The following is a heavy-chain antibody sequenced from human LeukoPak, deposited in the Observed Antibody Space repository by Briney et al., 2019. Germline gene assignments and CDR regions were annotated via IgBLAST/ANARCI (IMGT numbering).Heavy chain of an antibody. Sequence: PGGSLRLSCAASGFTFSSYAMSWVRQAPGKGLEWVSGISGSGDSTYYADSVKGRFTISRDNSKNTLYLQMNSLRAEDTAVYYCAKDLGIAVAGSLFDYWGQGTLVTVSS. V-gene: IGHV3-23*01. CDR3: AKDLGIAVAGSLFDY. J-gene: IGHJ4*02. CDR2: ISGSGDST. CDR1: GFTFSSYA. D-gene: IGHD6-19*01.